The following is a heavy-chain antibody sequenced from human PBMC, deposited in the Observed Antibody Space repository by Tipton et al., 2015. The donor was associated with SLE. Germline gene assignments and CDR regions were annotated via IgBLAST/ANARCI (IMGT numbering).Heavy chain of an antibody. CDR3: AKGIGDFGYFYGDY. CDR2: ISDTGGRT. Sequence: SLRLSCAASGFTFSSYGVSWVRQAPGKGLEWVSAISDTGGRTYYAASVKGRFTISRDNSKNTLYLQMNSLRVEDTAVYYCAKGIGDFGYFYGDYWGQGTLVTVSS. D-gene: IGHD3-22*01. CDR1: GFTFSSYG. J-gene: IGHJ4*02. V-gene: IGHV3-23*01.